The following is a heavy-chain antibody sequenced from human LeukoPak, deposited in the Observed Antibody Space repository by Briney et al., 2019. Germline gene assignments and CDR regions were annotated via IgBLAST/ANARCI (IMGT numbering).Heavy chain of an antibody. V-gene: IGHV3-66*02. J-gene: IGHJ4*02. CDR1: GFTLSSNY. D-gene: IGHD6-19*01. CDR2: IYSGGST. Sequence: GGSLRLSCAASGFTLSSNYMSWVRQAPGKGLEWVSVIYSGGSTYYADSVTGRFTISRDNSKNALYLQMNSLRAEDTAVYYCARDQAGRYYFDYWGQGTLVTVSS. CDR3: ARDQAGRYYFDY.